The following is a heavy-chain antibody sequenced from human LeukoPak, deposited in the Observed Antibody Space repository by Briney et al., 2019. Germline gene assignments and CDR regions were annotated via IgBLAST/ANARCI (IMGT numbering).Heavy chain of an antibody. Sequence: ASVKVSCKASSYTFTRYGISWVRQAPGQGLEWMGWISGYNGNTNYAQKFQGRVSMTADTSTSTAHMELRSLRSDDTAVYYCARETTVTTEGYMDVWGKGTTVTISS. V-gene: IGHV1-18*01. J-gene: IGHJ6*03. CDR3: ARETTVTTEGYMDV. CDR2: ISGYNGNT. CDR1: SYTFTRYG. D-gene: IGHD4-17*01.